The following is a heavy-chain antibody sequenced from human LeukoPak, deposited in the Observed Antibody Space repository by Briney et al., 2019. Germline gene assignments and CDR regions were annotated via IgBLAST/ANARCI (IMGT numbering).Heavy chain of an antibody. CDR2: INPNSGGT. D-gene: IGHD3-3*01. CDR3: ARAITIFGVVIKLDAFDI. J-gene: IGHJ3*02. Sequence: AASVKVSRKASGGTFSSYAINWVRQAPGQGLEWMGWINPNSGGTNYAQKFQGRVTMTRDTSISTAYMELSRLRSEDTAVYYCARAITIFGVVIKLDAFDIWGQGTMVTVSS. V-gene: IGHV1-2*02. CDR1: GGTFSSYA.